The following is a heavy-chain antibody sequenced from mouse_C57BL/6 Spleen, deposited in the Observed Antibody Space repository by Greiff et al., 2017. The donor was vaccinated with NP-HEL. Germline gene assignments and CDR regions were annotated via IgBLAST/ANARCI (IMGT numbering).Heavy chain of an antibody. Sequence: EVQGVESGGDLVKPGGSLKLSCAASGFTFSSYGMSWVRQTPDKRLEWVATISSGGSYTYYPDSVKGRFTISRDNAKNTLYLQMSSLKSEDTAMYYCARTPLLDYWGQGTTLTVSS. CDR3: ARTPLLDY. J-gene: IGHJ2*01. V-gene: IGHV5-6*01. CDR2: ISSGGSYT. CDR1: GFTFSSYG. D-gene: IGHD2-1*01.